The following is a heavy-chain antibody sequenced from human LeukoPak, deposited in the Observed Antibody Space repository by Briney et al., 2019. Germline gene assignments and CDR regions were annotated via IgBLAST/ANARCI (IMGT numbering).Heavy chain of an antibody. CDR1: GFTFTDWY. CDR2: ISSSSSDT. V-gene: IGHV3-11*06. D-gene: IGHD1-26*01. J-gene: IGHJ4*02. Sequence: GASVRLSCAASGFTFTDWYMSWIRQAPGKGLQWLSYISSSSSDTSYADSVRGRFTISRDNAKKSVYLQMNSLRAEDTAIYYCVKSAGRNGGNWGQGTLVTVSS. CDR3: VKSAGRNGGN.